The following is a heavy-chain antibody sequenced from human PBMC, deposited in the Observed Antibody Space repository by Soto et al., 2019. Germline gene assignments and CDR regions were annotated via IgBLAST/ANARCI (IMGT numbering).Heavy chain of an antibody. J-gene: IGHJ4*02. CDR2: IIPLFGTA. Sequence: QVQLVQSGAEVKKPGSSVKVSCKASGVTFSSETISWVRQAPGQGLEWVGGIIPLFGTANYAQKLQGRVTITADESTSPLYIELSSLRSDDTAVYYWATELVDNPASPFDSWGQGTRVTVSS. V-gene: IGHV1-69*01. D-gene: IGHD1-20*01. CDR3: ATELVDNPASPFDS. CDR1: GVTFSSET.